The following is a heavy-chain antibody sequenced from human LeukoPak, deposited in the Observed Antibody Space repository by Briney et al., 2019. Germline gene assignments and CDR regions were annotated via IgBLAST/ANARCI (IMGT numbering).Heavy chain of an antibody. CDR3: AREAYYYDSSGYYSGFDP. D-gene: IGHD3-22*01. CDR2: IKQDGSEK. CDR1: GFTFSSYW. V-gene: IGHV3-7*01. Sequence: GGSLRLSCAASGFTFSSYWMSWVRQAPGKGLEWVANIKQDGSEKYYVDSVKGRFTISRDNAKNSLYLQMNSLRAEDTAVYYCAREAYYYDSSGYYSGFDPWGQGTLVPVSS. J-gene: IGHJ5*02.